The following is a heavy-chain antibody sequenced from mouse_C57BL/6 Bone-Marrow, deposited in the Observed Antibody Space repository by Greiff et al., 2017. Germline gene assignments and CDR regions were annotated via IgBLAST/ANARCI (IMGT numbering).Heavy chain of an antibody. D-gene: IGHD1-1*01. CDR2: IDPSDSYT. CDR1: GYTFTSYW. V-gene: IGHV1-69*01. Sequence: QVQLQQPGAELVMPGASVKLSCKASGYTFTSYWMHWVKQRPGQGLEWIGEIDPSDSYTNSNQKFKGKATLTVDKSSSTAYMQLSSLTSEDSAVYYCAIDYGSGGDYWGRGNAVPVSS. CDR3: AIDYGSGGDY. J-gene: IGHJ4*01.